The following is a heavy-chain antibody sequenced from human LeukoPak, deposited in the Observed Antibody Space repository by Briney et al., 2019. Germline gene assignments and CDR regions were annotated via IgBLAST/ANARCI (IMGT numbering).Heavy chain of an antibody. D-gene: IGHD2-2*01. Sequence: GGSLRLSCAGYGITFSNAWMSWVRQAPGKGLEWVGRINTKSDGETTDYAAPVKGRFTISRDDSKDTLFLQMSSLRTEDTAMYYCTAGHYSNLWGQGTLVTVSS. V-gene: IGHV3-15*01. CDR3: TAGHYSNL. CDR2: INTKSDGETT. J-gene: IGHJ5*02. CDR1: GITFSNAW.